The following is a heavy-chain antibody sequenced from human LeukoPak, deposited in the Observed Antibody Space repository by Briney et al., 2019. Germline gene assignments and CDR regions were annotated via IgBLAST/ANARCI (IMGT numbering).Heavy chain of an antibody. J-gene: IGHJ4*02. CDR3: ATRPYDFWSGEGY. CDR1: GFTFSSYA. V-gene: IGHV3-23*01. CDR2: ISGSGGST. Sequence: GGSLSLSCAASGFTFSSYAMSWDRHAQGQGLEWVLAISGSGGSTSYADSVKGRFTISRYKSKNKMYLQMNSLRAEDTDVYSCATRPYDFWSGEGYWGQGTLVTVSS. D-gene: IGHD3-3*01.